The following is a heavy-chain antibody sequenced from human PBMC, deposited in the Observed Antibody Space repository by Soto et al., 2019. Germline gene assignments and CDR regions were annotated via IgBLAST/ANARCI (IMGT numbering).Heavy chain of an antibody. CDR2: LYWDDDK. CDR3: GHYDFWRGVN. J-gene: IGHJ4*02. Sequence: QVTLKESGPTLVRPTQTLTLTCTFSGFSLATSGVGVGWIRQAPGKAPEWLALLYWDDDKRYRPSLKTRLTITKDSSKNQVVLTMTNLEPADTATYHCGHYDFWRGVNWGPGTMVTVSS. V-gene: IGHV2-5*02. CDR1: GFSLATSGVG. D-gene: IGHD3-3*01.